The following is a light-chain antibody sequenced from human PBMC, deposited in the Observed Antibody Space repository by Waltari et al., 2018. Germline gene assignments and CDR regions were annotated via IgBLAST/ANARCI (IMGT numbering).Light chain of an antibody. CDR1: QSVLHSPNNKNY. V-gene: IGKV4-1*01. Sequence: DTVLTQSPDSLAVSLGERATINCKSSQSVLHSPNNKNYLAWYQHKEGQPPKLLIYWASTRESGVPDRFSGSGSGTDFTLTISSLQAEDVAVYYCLQYSTTPRTFGPGTKVEIK. CDR3: LQYSTTPRT. CDR2: WAS. J-gene: IGKJ3*01.